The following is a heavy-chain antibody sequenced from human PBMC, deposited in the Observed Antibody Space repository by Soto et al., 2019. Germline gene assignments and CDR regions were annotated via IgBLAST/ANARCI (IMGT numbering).Heavy chain of an antibody. Sequence: SVKVSCKASGGTFGSDAITWVRQAPGQGLEWVGGIIPIFGTTNYAQNLQGRVTISADKSTLTSYMELHSLTSDDTALYYCARDRTDSGYYTNWLDPWGQGTTVTVSS. CDR3: ARDRTDSGYYTNWLDP. J-gene: IGHJ6*02. D-gene: IGHD3-22*01. CDR2: IIPIFGTT. V-gene: IGHV1-69*06. CDR1: GGTFGSDA.